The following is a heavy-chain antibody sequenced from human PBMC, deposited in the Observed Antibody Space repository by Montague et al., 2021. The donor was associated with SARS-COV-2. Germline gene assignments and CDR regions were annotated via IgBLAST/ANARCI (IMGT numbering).Heavy chain of an antibody. Sequence: FLRLSCAASGFTFSDYYMSWIRQAPGEGLEWVSYISSTSSYTNYADSVKGRFTVSRDNAKSSLYLHMNSLRPEDTAVYYCARGVPPVYWGQGTLVTVSS. D-gene: IGHD2-2*01. CDR2: ISSTSSYT. CDR1: GFTFSDYY. CDR3: ARGVPPVY. V-gene: IGHV3-11*05. J-gene: IGHJ4*02.